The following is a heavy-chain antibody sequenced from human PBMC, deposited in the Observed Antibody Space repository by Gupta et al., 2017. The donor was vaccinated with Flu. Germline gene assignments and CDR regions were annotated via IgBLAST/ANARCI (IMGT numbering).Heavy chain of an antibody. V-gene: IGHV4-34*01. D-gene: IGHD1-26*01. CDR3: ARGPGGGATGSFGYYFDY. Sequence: QVQLQQWGAGLLKPSETLSLTCAVYGGSFSGYYWSWIRQPPGKGLEWIGEINHSGSTNYNPSLKSRVTISVDTSKNQFSLKLSSVTAADTAVYYCARGPGGGATGSFGYYFDYWGQGTLVTVSS. J-gene: IGHJ4*02. CDR1: GGSFSGYY. CDR2: INHSGST.